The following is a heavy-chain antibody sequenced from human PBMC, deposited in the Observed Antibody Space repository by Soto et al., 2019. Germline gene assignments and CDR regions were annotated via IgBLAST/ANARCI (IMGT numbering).Heavy chain of an antibody. Sequence: QVQLQESGPGLVKPSDTLSLTCTVSGGSISGHYWTWIRQSPGEGMEWIGYIFYSGSTTYNNNPSLKSRVTISVDTSKNQFSLRLSSVTAADTAVYYCARVGSSGWSPDYWGQGTLVTVSS. D-gene: IGHD6-19*01. CDR2: IFYSGSTTY. V-gene: IGHV4-59*11. CDR3: ARVGSSGWSPDY. J-gene: IGHJ4*02. CDR1: GGSISGHY.